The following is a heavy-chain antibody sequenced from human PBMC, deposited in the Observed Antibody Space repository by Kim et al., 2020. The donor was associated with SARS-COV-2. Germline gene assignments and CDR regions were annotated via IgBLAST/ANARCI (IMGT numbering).Heavy chain of an antibody. CDR3: ARSKPCDY. J-gene: IGHJ4*02. V-gene: IGHV3-11*01. Sequence: GRTIDYAGSVTGRFTISRDNAKNSLYLQMNSLRAEDTAVYYCARSKPCDYWGQGTLVTVSS. CDR2: GRTI.